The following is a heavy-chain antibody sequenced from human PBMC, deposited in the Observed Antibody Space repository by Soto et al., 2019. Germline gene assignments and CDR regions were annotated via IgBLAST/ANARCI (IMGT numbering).Heavy chain of an antibody. CDR3: AKDSIASSGTRDFDY. CDR2: ISGSVGST. Sequence: EVQLLESGGGLVQPGGSLRLSCAASGFTFSSYAMSWVRQAPGKGLEWVSAISGSVGSTFYADSVKGRFTISRDNSKNTLYLQMNSLRAEDTAVYYGAKDSIASSGTRDFDYWGQGTLVTVSS. CDR1: GFTFSSYA. D-gene: IGHD6-13*01. J-gene: IGHJ4*02. V-gene: IGHV3-23*01.